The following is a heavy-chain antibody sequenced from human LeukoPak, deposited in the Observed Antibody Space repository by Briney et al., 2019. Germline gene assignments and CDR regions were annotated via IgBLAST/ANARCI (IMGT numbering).Heavy chain of an antibody. V-gene: IGHV4-4*02. CDR3: AREEMATIPYYFDY. J-gene: IGHJ4*02. CDR2: IYHSGST. D-gene: IGHD5-24*01. CDR1: GGSISSSSW. Sequence: SETLSLTCAVSGGSISSSSWWSWVRQPPGKGLEWIGEIYHSGSTNYNPSLKSRVTISVDKSKNQFSLKLSSVTAADTAVYYCAREEMATIPYYFDYWGQGTLVTVSS.